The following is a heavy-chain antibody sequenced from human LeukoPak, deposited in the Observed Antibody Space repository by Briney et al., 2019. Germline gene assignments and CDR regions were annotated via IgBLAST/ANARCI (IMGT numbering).Heavy chain of an antibody. J-gene: IGHJ4*02. D-gene: IGHD1-26*01. CDR3: ARDDVGYLDY. CDR2: ISSSSGTM. Sequence: PGGSLRLSCAGSGFMFSNYWMTWVRQAPGKGLEWISYISSSSGTMYYADSVKGRFTISRDNAKNSVQLQMNSLRAEDTAVYYCARDDVGYLDYWGQGTLVTVSS. CDR1: GFMFSNYW. V-gene: IGHV3-48*01.